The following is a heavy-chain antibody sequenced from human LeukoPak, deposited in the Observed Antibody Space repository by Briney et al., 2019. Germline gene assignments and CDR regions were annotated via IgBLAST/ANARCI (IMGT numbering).Heavy chain of an antibody. CDR2: ISRTSEST. CDR1: GFTFSSYA. Sequence: GGSLRLSCAASGFTFSSYAMSWVRQAPGKGLEWVSIISRTSESTFYADSVKGRFTISRDSAKNSLYLQMNSLRAEDTSVYYCARGGVSSILTGYHAWDYWGQGSLVTVSS. J-gene: IGHJ4*02. D-gene: IGHD3-9*01. V-gene: IGHV3-21*01. CDR3: ARGGVSSILTGYHAWDY.